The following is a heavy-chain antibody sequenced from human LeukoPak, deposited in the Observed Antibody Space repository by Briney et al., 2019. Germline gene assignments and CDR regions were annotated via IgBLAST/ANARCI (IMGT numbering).Heavy chain of an antibody. Sequence: PGGSLRLSCAASGFTFSSYAMSWVRQAPGKGLEWVSSINWNGGSTGYADSLKGRFTISRDNAKTSLYLQMNSLRAEDTALYYCARGFRAVTTDTPTYYFYYYMDVWGKGTTVTVSS. CDR3: ARGFRAVTTDTPTYYFYYYMDV. CDR2: INWNGGST. V-gene: IGHV3-20*04. CDR1: GFTFSSYA. J-gene: IGHJ6*03. D-gene: IGHD4-17*01.